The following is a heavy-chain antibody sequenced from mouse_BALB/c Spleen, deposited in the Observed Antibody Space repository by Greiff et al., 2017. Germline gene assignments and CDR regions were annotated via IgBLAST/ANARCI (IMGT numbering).Heavy chain of an antibody. Sequence: LQESGPELMKPGASVKISCKASGYSFTSYYMHWVKQSHGKSLEWIGYIDPFNGGTSYNQKFKGKATLTVDKSSSTAYMHLSSLTSEDSAVYYCARGTTVGDAMDYWGQGTSVTVSS. CDR3: ARGTTVGDAMDY. CDR2: IDPFNGGT. V-gene: IGHV1S135*01. CDR1: GYSFTSYY. J-gene: IGHJ4*01. D-gene: IGHD1-1*01.